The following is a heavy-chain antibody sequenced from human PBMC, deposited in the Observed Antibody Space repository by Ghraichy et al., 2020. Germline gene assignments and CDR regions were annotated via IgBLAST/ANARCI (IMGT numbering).Heavy chain of an antibody. V-gene: IGHV4-30-4*01. CDR1: GASISSGYDY. D-gene: IGHD2-2*01. Sequence: LRLSCSVSGASISSGYDYWSWIRQPPGKGLEWIGYIYYSGSTYYNPSLASRVTMSVDSSKNQFSLRLNSVTAADTAVYYCARQYCTSTSCNTGFNWFDPWDQGTLATFSS. CDR2: IYYSGST. CDR3: ARQYCTSTSCNTGFNWFDP. J-gene: IGHJ5*02.